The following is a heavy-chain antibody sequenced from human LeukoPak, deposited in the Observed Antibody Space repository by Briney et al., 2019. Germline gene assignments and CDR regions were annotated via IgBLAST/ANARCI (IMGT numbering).Heavy chain of an antibody. CDR3: ARDHEITVVRGIIYYYYSLDV. V-gene: IGHV3-21*01. CDR2: ISSRSSYI. J-gene: IGHJ6*02. Sequence: GGSLRLSCAASGFTFSTYNMNWVRQAPGKGLEWVSSISSRSSYIYYADSVKGRFTISRDNAKNSLFLQMNSLRAEDTAVYYCARDHEITVVRGIIYYYYSLDVWGQGTTVTVSS. CDR1: GFTFSTYN. D-gene: IGHD3-10*01.